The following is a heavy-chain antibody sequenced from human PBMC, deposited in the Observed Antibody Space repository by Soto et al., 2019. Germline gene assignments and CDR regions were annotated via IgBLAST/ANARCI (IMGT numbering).Heavy chain of an antibody. D-gene: IGHD6-6*01. CDR2: ISSSSNTI. CDR3: ARSSTFFDY. CDR1: GFTLPGYS. Sequence: EVQLVESGGDLVQTGGSLRLSCAPSGFTLPGYSMNWVRQAPGQGLEWVSYISSSSNTIYYADSVKGRFTISRDNAKNFLYLQMNSLRVEDTAVYYCARSSTFFDYWGQGIPVTVSS. V-gene: IGHV3-48*01. J-gene: IGHJ4*02.